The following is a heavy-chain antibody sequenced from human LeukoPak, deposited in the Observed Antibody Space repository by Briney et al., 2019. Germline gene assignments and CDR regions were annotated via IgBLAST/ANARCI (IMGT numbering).Heavy chain of an antibody. CDR1: GYTFTSYD. D-gene: IGHD2-2*01. J-gene: IGHJ5*02. CDR2: MNPNSGNT. V-gene: IGHV1-8*01. CDR3: ARGIVPAATHNWFDP. Sequence: ASVKVSCKASGYTFTSYDINWVRQATGQGLEWMGWMNPNSGNTGYAQKFQGRVTMTRNTSISTAYMELSSLRSEDTAAYYCARGIVPAATHNWFDPWGQGTLVTVSS.